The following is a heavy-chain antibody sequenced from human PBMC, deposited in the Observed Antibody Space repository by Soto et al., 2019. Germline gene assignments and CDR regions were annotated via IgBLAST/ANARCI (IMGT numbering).Heavy chain of an antibody. Sequence: SETLSLTCTVSGGSISSGDYYWSWIRQPPGKGLEWIGYIYYSGSTYYNPSLKSRVTISVDTSKNQFSLKLSSVTAADTAVYYCASSTGDSSGLDYWGQGTLVTVSS. CDR2: IYYSGST. CDR1: GGSISSGDYY. CDR3: ASSTGDSSGLDY. V-gene: IGHV4-30-4*01. D-gene: IGHD3-22*01. J-gene: IGHJ4*02.